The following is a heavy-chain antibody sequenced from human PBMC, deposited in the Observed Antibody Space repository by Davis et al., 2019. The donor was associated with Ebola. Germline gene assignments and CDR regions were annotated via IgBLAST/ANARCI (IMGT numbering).Heavy chain of an antibody. D-gene: IGHD6-19*01. CDR3: ARAIAVAEWGMDV. CDR2: IYSGGST. Sequence: GESLKISCAASGFTFNTYGMHWVRQAPGKGLEWVSVIYSGGSTYYADSVKGRFTISRDNSKNTLYLQMNSLRAEDTAVYYCARAIAVAEWGMDVWGQGTTVTVSS. CDR1: GFTFNTYG. V-gene: IGHV3-53*01. J-gene: IGHJ6*02.